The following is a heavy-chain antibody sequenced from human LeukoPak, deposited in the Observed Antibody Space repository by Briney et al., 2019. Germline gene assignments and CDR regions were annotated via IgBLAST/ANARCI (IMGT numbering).Heavy chain of an antibody. V-gene: IGHV4-34*01. Sequence: SETLSLTCAVYGGSFSGCYWSWIRQPPGKGLEWIGEINHSGSTYYNPSLKSRVTISLDTSKNQFSLKLSSVTAADTAMYYCARRDQRNWFDPWGQGTLVTVSS. CDR1: GGSFSGCY. J-gene: IGHJ5*02. CDR3: ARRDQRNWFDP. CDR2: INHSGST. D-gene: IGHD2-2*01.